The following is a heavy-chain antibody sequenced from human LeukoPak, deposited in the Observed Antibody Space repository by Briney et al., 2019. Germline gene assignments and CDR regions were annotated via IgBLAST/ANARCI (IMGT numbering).Heavy chain of an antibody. J-gene: IGHJ4*02. Sequence: NPGWSLRLSCAASGFTISSYAMSWVRQAPGKGLEWVSAISGSGGSTYYADSVKGRFTISRDNSENTLYLQMNSLRAEDTAVYYCAKYYYDYDYFDYWGQGTLVTVSS. CDR2: ISGSGGST. D-gene: IGHD3-22*01. CDR1: GFTISSYA. CDR3: AKYYYDYDYFDY. V-gene: IGHV3-23*01.